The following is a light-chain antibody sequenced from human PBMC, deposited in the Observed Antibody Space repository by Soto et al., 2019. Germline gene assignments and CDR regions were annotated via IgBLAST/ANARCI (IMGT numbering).Light chain of an antibody. CDR2: EVR. CDR1: SSDVGGYKY. CDR3: SSDTSSSTLV. V-gene: IGLV2-14*01. J-gene: IGLJ1*01. Sequence: QSALTQPASVSGSPGQSITISCTGNSSDVGGYKYVSWSQQHPGKAPKLMIYEVRNRPSGVSNRFSGSKSGNTASLTISELQAEDEADYYCSSDTSSSTLVFGTGTKVTVL.